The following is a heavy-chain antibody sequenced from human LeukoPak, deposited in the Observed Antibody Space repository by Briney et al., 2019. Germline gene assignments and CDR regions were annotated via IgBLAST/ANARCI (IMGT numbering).Heavy chain of an antibody. D-gene: IGHD3-10*01. CDR2: ISYDGSNK. V-gene: IGHV3-30-3*01. CDR1: GFTFSSYA. Sequence: GGSLRLSCAASGFTFSSYAMHWVRQAPGKGLEWVAVISYDGSNKYYADSVKGRFTISRDNSKNTLYLQMNSLRAEDTAVYYCARDPYYYGSGSYSLVDYWGQGTLVTVSS. J-gene: IGHJ4*02. CDR3: ARDPYYYGSGSYSLVDY.